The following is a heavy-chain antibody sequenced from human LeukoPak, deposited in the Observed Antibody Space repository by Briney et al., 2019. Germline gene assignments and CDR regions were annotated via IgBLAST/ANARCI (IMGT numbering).Heavy chain of an antibody. CDR1: GYTFTSYD. D-gene: IGHD4-11*01. Sequence: ASVKVSCKASGYTFTSYDISWVRQAPGQGLEWMGGIIPIFGTANYAQKFQGRVTITADESTSTAYMELSSLRSEDTAVYYCARDGRATVTTNWGQGTLVTVSS. CDR3: ARDGRATVTTN. CDR2: IIPIFGTA. V-gene: IGHV1-69*13. J-gene: IGHJ4*02.